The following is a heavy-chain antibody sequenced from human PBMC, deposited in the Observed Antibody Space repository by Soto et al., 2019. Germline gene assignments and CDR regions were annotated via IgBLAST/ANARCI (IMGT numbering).Heavy chain of an antibody. CDR2: LNAGNGNT. CDR1: GYTFTNYA. CDR3: AREDDSSGWYGY. J-gene: IGHJ4*02. Sequence: VKVSFKASGYTFTNYAMHWVRQAPGQRFEWMGWLNAGNGNTKYSRKFQGTVTITRDTSASTAYMELTSLRSEDTAVYYCAREDDSSGWYGYWGQGTLVTVSS. D-gene: IGHD6-19*01. V-gene: IGHV1-3*01.